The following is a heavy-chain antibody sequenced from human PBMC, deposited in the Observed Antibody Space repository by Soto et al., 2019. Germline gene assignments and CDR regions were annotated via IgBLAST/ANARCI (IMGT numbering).Heavy chain of an antibody. J-gene: IGHJ4*02. Sequence: QVQVVESGGGVVQPGGSLRLSCAASGFTFSTSAMHWVRQAPGKGLEWMAMISYGGNNKYYADSVKGRFTLSRDISESTLYLQMNSLRTEDTAVYYCAREEFEAGPGHFGYWGQGTLVSVSS. CDR3: AREEFEAGPGHFGY. CDR2: ISYGGNNK. D-gene: IGHD6-13*01. CDR1: GFTFSTSA. V-gene: IGHV3-30-3*01.